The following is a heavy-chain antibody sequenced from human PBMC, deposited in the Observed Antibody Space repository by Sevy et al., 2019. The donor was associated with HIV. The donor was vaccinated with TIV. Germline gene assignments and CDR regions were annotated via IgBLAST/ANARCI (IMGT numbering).Heavy chain of an antibody. CDR3: ARGGKNRGEGTLYYFDY. D-gene: IGHD3-16*01. CDR1: GFTFSSYW. V-gene: IGHV3-7*01. CDR2: IKEDGSVK. Sequence: GGSLRLSCEASGFTFSSYWMSWVRQAPGKGLEWVANIKEDGSVKYYVESVKGRFTISRDNAKNSVYLQMNSLRAEDTAVYYCARGGKNRGEGTLYYFDYWGQGTLVTVSS. J-gene: IGHJ4*02.